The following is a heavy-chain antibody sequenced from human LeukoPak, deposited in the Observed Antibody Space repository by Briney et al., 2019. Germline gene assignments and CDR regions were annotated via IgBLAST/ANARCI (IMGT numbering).Heavy chain of an antibody. CDR1: GGSISSSSYY. CDR2: IYYSGST. D-gene: IGHD3-9*01. J-gene: IGHJ3*02. Sequence: PSEALSLTCTVSGGSISSSSYYWGWIRQPPGKGLEWIGSIYYSGSTYYNPSLKSRVTISVDTSKNQFSLKLSSVTAADTAVYYCARVDSCILTGYCHDDAFDIWGQGTMVTVSS. CDR3: ARVDSCILTGYCHDDAFDI. V-gene: IGHV4-39*07.